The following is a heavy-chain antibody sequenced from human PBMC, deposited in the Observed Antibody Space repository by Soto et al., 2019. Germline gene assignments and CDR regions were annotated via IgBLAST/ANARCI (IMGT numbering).Heavy chain of an antibody. CDR3: AKYRRTEAEGFTLDY. J-gene: IGHJ4*02. CDR2: IYYRGST. D-gene: IGHD6-13*01. Sequence: PSGTLSLPCTVSGVSIRSYYWSWIRQPPGKGLVWIGYIYYRGSTNYIPFLESRGTMSVDTSKYQFSLKLNSVNAADTAVYYCAKYRRTEAEGFTLDYWGRGNLFTVSS. CDR1: GVSIRSYY. V-gene: IGHV4-59*01.